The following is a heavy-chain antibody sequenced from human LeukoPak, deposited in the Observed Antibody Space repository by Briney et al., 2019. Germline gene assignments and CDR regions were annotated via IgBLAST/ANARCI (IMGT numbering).Heavy chain of an antibody. CDR2: ISYDGSNK. D-gene: IGHD3-10*01. J-gene: IGHJ4*02. CDR1: GFTFSRYG. V-gene: IGHV3-30*03. CDR3: ARDYYGSGSYGVADY. Sequence: GGSLRLSCAASGFTFSRYGMHWVRQAPGKGLEWVAVISYDGSNKYYADSVKGRFTISRDNAKNTLYLQMNSLRAEDTAVYYCARDYYGSGSYGVADYWGQGTLVTVSS.